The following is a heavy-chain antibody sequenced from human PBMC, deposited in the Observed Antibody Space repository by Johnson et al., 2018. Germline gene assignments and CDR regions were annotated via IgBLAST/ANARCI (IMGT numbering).Heavy chain of an antibody. D-gene: IGHD6-13*01. CDR3: AKVSAAAGTQGFQH. CDR1: GFTFSSYG. CDR2: ISYDGSNK. J-gene: IGHJ1*01. V-gene: IGHV3-30*18. Sequence: QVQLVESGGGVVQPGRSLRLSCAASGFTFSSYGMHWVRQAPGKGLEWVAVISYDGSNKYYADSVKGRFTISRDNSKNTLYLQMNSLRAEDTAVYYCAKVSAAAGTQGFQHWGQGTLVTVSS.